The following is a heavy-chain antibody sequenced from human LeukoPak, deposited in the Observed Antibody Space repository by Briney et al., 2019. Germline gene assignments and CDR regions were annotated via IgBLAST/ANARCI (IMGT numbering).Heavy chain of an antibody. V-gene: IGHV3-23*01. CDR3: AKDLRYNWNYLFDY. CDR1: GFTFSSYA. J-gene: IGHJ4*02. Sequence: PGGSLRLSCAASGFTFSSYAMSWVRQAPGKGLEWVSAISGSGGSTYYADSVKGRFTISRDNSKNMLYLQMNSLRAEDTAVYYCAKDLRYNWNYLFDYWGQGTLVTVSS. D-gene: IGHD1-7*01. CDR2: ISGSGGST.